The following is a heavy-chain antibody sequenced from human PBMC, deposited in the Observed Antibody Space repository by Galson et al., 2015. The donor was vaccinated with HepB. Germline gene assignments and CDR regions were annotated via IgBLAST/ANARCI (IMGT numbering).Heavy chain of an antibody. D-gene: IGHD4-11*01. V-gene: IGHV5-51*01. CDR2: IYPGDSDT. Sequence: QSGAEVKKPGESLKISCKGSGYSFTSYWIGWVRQMPGKGLEWMGIIYPGDSDTRYSPSFQGQVTISADKSISTAYLQWSSLKASDTAMYYCASSPVGNYSNYKDYYYYGMDVWGQGTTVTVSS. CDR3: ASSPVGNYSNYKDYYYYGMDV. J-gene: IGHJ6*02. CDR1: GYSFTSYW.